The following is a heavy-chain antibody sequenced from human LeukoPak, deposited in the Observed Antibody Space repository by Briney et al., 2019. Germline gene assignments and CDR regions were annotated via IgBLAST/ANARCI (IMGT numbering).Heavy chain of an antibody. D-gene: IGHD6-13*01. CDR2: ISWNSGSI. CDR3: ASKQQLVG. V-gene: IGHV3-9*01. J-gene: IGHJ4*02. CDR1: GFTFDDYA. Sequence: PGRSLRLSCAASGFTFDDYAMHWVRQAPGKGLEWGSGISWNSGSIGYADSVKGRFTISRDNAKNSLYLQMNSLRAEDTALYYCASKQQLVGWGQGTLVTVSS.